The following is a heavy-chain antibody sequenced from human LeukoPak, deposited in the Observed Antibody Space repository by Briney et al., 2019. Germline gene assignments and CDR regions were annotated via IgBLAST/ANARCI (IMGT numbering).Heavy chain of an antibody. J-gene: IGHJ5*02. CDR2: ISSSSSYI. D-gene: IGHD3-3*01. V-gene: IGHV3-21*01. CDR3: ARDLRVDFWSGYLAP. Sequence: PGGSLRLSCAASGFTFSSYSMNWVRQAPGKGLEWVSSISSSSSYIYYADSVKGRFTISRDNAKNSLYLQMNSLRAEDTAVYYCARDLRVDFWSGYLAPWGQGTLVTVSS. CDR1: GFTFSSYS.